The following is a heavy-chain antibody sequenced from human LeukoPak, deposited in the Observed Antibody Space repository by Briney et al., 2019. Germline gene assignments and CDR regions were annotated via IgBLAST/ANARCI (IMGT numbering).Heavy chain of an antibody. D-gene: IGHD5-24*01. CDR3: AREGDGYNNFDY. Sequence: PSETLSLTCAVYGGSFSGYYWSWIRQPPGKGLEWIGEINHSGSTNYNPSLKSRVTISVDTSKNQFSLKLSSVTAADTAVYYCAREGDGYNNFDYWGQGTLVTVSS. J-gene: IGHJ4*02. CDR2: INHSGST. CDR1: GGSFSGYY. V-gene: IGHV4-34*01.